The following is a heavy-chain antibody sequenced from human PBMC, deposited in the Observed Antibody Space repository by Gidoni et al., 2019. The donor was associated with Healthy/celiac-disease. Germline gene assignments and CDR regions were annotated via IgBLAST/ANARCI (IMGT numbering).Heavy chain of an antibody. CDR1: GFTFSSHA. V-gene: IGHV3-23*01. CDR3: AKSTVVPTGWDS. J-gene: IGHJ4*02. D-gene: IGHD3-22*01. CDR2: ISGSGGST. Sequence: EVQLLESGGGLVQHGGSLRLSCAASGFTFSSHAMSWFRQAPGKGLEWVSAISGSGGSTYYADSVKGRFTISRDNSKNTLYLQMNSLRAEDTAVYYCAKSTVVPTGWDSWGQGTLVTVSS.